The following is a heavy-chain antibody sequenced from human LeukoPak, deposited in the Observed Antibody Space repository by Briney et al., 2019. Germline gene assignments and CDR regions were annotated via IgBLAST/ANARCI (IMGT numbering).Heavy chain of an antibody. CDR1: GGSISSYY. CDR3: ARGRNRITMIA. V-gene: IGHV4-4*07. J-gene: IGHJ5*02. CDR2: IFTSGST. Sequence: SETLSLTCTVSGGSISSYYWSWIRQPAGKGLEWIGRIFTSGSTNYDPSLKSRVTMSVDTSKNQFSLKLSSVTAADTAVYYCARGRNRITMIAWGQGTLVTVSS. D-gene: IGHD3-22*01.